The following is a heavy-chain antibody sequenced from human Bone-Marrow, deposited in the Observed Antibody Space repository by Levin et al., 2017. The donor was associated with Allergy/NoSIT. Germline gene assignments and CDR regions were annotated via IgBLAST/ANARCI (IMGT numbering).Heavy chain of an antibody. D-gene: IGHD6-19*01. Sequence: SETLSLTCTASGGSISSYYWSWIRQPPGKGLEWIGYIYYSGSTNYNPSLKSRVTISVDTSKSQFSLKLSSVTAADTAVYYCARFQGYSSGWYYFDYWGQGTLVTVSS. V-gene: IGHV4-59*01. CDR1: GGSISSYY. J-gene: IGHJ4*02. CDR2: IYYSGST. CDR3: ARFQGYSSGWYYFDY.